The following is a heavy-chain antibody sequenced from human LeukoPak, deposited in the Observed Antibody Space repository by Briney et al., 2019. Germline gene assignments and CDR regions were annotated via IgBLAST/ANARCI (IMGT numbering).Heavy chain of an antibody. CDR3: ARNYYFDSSSLY. CDR2: IWYDGSNK. CDR1: GFTFSSYG. J-gene: IGHJ4*02. Sequence: GRSLRLSCAASGFTFSSYGMHWVRQAPGKGLEWVAVIWYDGSNKYYADSVKGRFTISRDNSKNTLYLQMNSLRAEDTAVYYCARNYYFDSSSLYWGQGTLVTVSS. V-gene: IGHV3-33*01. D-gene: IGHD3-22*01.